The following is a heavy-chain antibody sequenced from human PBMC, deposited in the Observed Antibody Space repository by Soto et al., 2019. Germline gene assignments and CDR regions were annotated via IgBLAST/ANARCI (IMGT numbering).Heavy chain of an antibody. CDR2: ISYDGSNK. Sequence: GESLKISCAASGFTFSSYAMHWVRQAPGKGLEWVAVISYDGSNKYYADSVKGRFTISRDNSKNTLYLQMNSLRAEDTAVYYCAAAYYGSGSYYNVYFQHWGQGTLVTVSS. CDR3: AAAYYGSGSYYNVYFQH. CDR1: GFTFSSYA. V-gene: IGHV3-30*04. D-gene: IGHD3-10*01. J-gene: IGHJ1*01.